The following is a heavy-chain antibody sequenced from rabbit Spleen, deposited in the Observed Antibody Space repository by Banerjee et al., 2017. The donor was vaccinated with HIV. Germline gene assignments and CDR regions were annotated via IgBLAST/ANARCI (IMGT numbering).Heavy chain of an antibody. CDR3: ARWDSYDDYGDSYCFNL. CDR2: IYVGGGNT. J-gene: IGHJ4*01. CDR1: GFDFSSYW. Sequence: QSLEESGGDLVKPGASLTLTCTASGFDFSSYWMCWVRQAPGKGLEWIGIIYVGGGNTDYASWVNGRFTISSDNAQNAVDLQMNSLTAADTATYFCARWDSYDDYGDSYCFNLWGPGTLVTVS. D-gene: IGHD2-1*01. V-gene: IGHV1S7*01.